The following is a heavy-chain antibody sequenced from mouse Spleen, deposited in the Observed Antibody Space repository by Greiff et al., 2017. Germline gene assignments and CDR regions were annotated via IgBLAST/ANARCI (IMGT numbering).Heavy chain of an antibody. J-gene: IGHJ2*01. CDR3: ALNWDVDYFDY. V-gene: IGHV1-22*01. Sequence: EVQLQQSGPELVKPGASVKMSCKASGYTFTDYNMHWVKQSHGKSLEWIGYINPNNGGTSYNQKFKGKATLTVNKSSSTAYMELRSLTSEDSAVYYCALNWDVDYFDYWGQGTTLTVSS. D-gene: IGHD4-1*01. CDR2: INPNNGGT. CDR1: GYTFTDYN.